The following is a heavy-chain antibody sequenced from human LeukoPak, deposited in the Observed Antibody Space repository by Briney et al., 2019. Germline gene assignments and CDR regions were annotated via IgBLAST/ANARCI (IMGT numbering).Heavy chain of an antibody. V-gene: IGHV4-34*01. Sequence: SETLSLTCAVYGGSFSGYYWSWIRQPPGKGLEWIGEINHSGSTNHNPSLKSRVTISVDTSKNQFSLKLSSVTAADTAVYYYARGRGYHIVVVPAAIHYFDYWGQGTLVTVSS. CDR1: GGSFSGYY. J-gene: IGHJ4*02. CDR2: INHSGST. CDR3: ARGRGYHIVVVPAAIHYFDY. D-gene: IGHD2-2*01.